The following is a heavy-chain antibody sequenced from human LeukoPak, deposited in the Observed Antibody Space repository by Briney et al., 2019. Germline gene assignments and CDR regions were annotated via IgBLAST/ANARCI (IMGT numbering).Heavy chain of an antibody. CDR2: ISWNSGSI. V-gene: IGHV3-9*01. CDR1: GFTFDDYA. D-gene: IGHD1-26*01. Sequence: GRSLRLSCAASGFTFDDYAMHWVRQAPGKGREWVSGISWNSGSIGYADSVKGRFTISRDNAKNSLYLQMNSLRAEDTALYYCAKGVEWELLPSSFDYWGQGTLVTVSS. J-gene: IGHJ4*02. CDR3: AKGVEWELLPSSFDY.